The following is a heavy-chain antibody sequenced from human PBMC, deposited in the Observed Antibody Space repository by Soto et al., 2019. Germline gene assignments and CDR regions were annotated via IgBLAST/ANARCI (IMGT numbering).Heavy chain of an antibody. CDR3: AGGTTTSAFSAMDV. D-gene: IGHD1-1*01. Sequence: QVQLVESGGGVVQPGRSLRLSCAASGFTFSNNAMDWVRQAPGKGLAWVAVISYDGSNKYIAESVKGRFTISRDNSKNTLFLQMNSLRAEDTAVYYCAGGTTTSAFSAMDVWGQGTTVTVSS. V-gene: IGHV3-30-3*01. J-gene: IGHJ6*02. CDR1: GFTFSNNA. CDR2: ISYDGSNK.